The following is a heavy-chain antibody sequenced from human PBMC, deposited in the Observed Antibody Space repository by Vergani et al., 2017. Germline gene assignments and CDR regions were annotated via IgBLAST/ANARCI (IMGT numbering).Heavy chain of an antibody. J-gene: IGHJ6*03. Sequence: QVQLVESGGGLVKPGGSLRLSCAASGFTFSDYYMSWIRQAPGKGLEWVSYISSSSSYTNYADSVKGRFTISRDNAKNSLYLQMNSLRAEDTAVYYCTTFWRIVVVVAPKGDYYYMDVWGKGTTVTVSS. V-gene: IGHV3-11*06. CDR2: ISSSSSYT. D-gene: IGHD2-15*01. CDR3: TTFWRIVVVVAPKGDYYYMDV. CDR1: GFTFSDYY.